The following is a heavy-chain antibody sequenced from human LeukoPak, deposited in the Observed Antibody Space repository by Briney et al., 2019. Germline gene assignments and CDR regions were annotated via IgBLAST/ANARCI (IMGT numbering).Heavy chain of an antibody. CDR1: GFTFSSYA. CDR3: AKESDYYGSGSLGY. V-gene: IGHV3-23*01. CDR2: ISGSGGST. D-gene: IGHD3-10*01. J-gene: IGHJ4*02. Sequence: GSSLRLSCAASGFTFSSYAMSWVRQAPGKGLEWVSAISGSGGSTYYADSAKGRFTISRDNSKNTLYLQMNSLRAEDTDVYYCAKESDYYGSGSLGYWGQGTLVTVSS.